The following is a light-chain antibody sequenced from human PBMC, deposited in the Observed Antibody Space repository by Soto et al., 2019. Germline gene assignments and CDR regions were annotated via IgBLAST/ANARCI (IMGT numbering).Light chain of an antibody. J-gene: IGKJ2*01. V-gene: IGKV3-20*01. CDR1: QSVSSTY. CDR2: GAS. Sequence: EIVLTQSPGTLSLSPGERATLSCRASQSVSSTYLAWYQQKPGQAPRLLIYGASSRATGIPDRFSGSGSGTDFTLTINRLEPEDLAVYYCQQYGGSPPVTFGQGTKLEIE. CDR3: QQYGGSPPVT.